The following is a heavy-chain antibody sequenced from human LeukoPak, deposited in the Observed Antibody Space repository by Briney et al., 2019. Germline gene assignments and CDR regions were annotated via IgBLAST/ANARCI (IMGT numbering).Heavy chain of an antibody. D-gene: IGHD5-24*01. Sequence: GESLKISSKGSGYSFTSYWIGWVRPMSGKGLEWMGIIYPGDSDTRYSPSFQGQVTISADKSISTAYLQWSSLKASDTAMYYCARRRDGYNPYYFDYWGQGTLVTVSS. CDR3: ARRRDGYNPYYFDY. J-gene: IGHJ4*02. CDR2: IYPGDSDT. V-gene: IGHV5-51*01. CDR1: GYSFTSYW.